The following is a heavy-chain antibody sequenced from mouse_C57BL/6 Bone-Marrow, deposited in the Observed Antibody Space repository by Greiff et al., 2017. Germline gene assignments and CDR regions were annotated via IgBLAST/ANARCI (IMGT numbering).Heavy chain of an antibody. D-gene: IGHD4-1*01. CDR2: IYPGTGST. J-gene: IGHJ4*01. V-gene: IGHV1S132*01. CDR1: GYIFTSYW. CDR3: ARSETGTGGMDY. Sequence: QVQLQQSGAELVRPGASVKLSCKTSGYIFTSYWIHWVKQRSEQGLEWIARIYPGTGSTYYNEKFKDKATLTADKSSSTAYMQLSSLTSEDSAVYFCARSETGTGGMDYWGQGTSVTGSS.